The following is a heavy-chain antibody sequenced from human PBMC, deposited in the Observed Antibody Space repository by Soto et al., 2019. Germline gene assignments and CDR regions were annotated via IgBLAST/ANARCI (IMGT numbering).Heavy chain of an antibody. V-gene: IGHV3-33*01. CDR2: IWYDGSNK. CDR1: GLPFSGHA. Sequence: PGGSLRLSCTPSGLPFSGHAMHWVRQAPGKGLEWLAQIWYDGSNKYYADSVKDRFTISRDNAKNSLYLQMNSLRAEDTAVYYCARGWGGGNSDMDVWGQGTTVTVSS. D-gene: IGHD2-15*01. CDR3: ARGWGGGNSDMDV. J-gene: IGHJ6*02.